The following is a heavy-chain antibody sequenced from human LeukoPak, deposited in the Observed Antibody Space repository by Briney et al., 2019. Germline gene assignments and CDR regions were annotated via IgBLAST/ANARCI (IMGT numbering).Heavy chain of an antibody. CDR3: ARDNSVGDTAWWFDP. J-gene: IGHJ5*02. CDR1: GYTFTGYY. D-gene: IGHD1-26*01. Sequence: ASVKVSGKASGYTFTGYYMHWVRQAPGQGLEWMGLINPSGSSASYAQKFQGRLSLTRDMSTSTDYMELSSLRSEDTAVYYCARDNSVGDTAWWFDPWGQGTLVTVFS. CDR2: INPSGSSA. V-gene: IGHV1-46*01.